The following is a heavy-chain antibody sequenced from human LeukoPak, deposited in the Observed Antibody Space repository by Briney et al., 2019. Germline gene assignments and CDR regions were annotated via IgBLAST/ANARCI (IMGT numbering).Heavy chain of an antibody. V-gene: IGHV4-59*01. Sequence: SETLSLTCTVSGGSISSYYWSWIRQPSGKGLEWIGYIYYSGTTNYNPSLKSRVTISVDTSKNQFSLKLSSVTAADTAVHYCARGVYIAAAQYGYWGQGTLVTVSS. CDR3: ARGVYIAAAQYGY. CDR1: GGSISSYY. J-gene: IGHJ4*02. CDR2: IYYSGTT. D-gene: IGHD6-13*01.